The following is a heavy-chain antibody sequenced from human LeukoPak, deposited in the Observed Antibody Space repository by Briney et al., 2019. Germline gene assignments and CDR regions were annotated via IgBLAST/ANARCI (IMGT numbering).Heavy chain of an antibody. CDR1: GGSISSYY. V-gene: IGHV4-59*05. J-gene: IGHJ4*02. CDR3: ARLALSGYSYGTSLDY. D-gene: IGHD5-18*01. Sequence: SETLSLTCTVSGGSISSYYWSWIRQPAGKGLEWIGRIYYSGSTYYNPSLKSRVTISVDTSKNQFSLKLSSVTAADTAVYYCARLALSGYSYGTSLDYWGQGTLVTVSS. CDR2: IYYSGST.